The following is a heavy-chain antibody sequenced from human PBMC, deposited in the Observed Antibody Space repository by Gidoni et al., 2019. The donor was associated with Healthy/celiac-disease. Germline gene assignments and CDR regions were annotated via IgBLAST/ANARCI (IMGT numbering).Heavy chain of an antibody. CDR3: AKDTQDSSGWAPFDY. J-gene: IGHJ4*02. CDR1: GFTFSSYA. Sequence: EVQLLESGGGLVQPGGSLRLYCAASGFTFSSYAMSWVRQAPGKGLEWVSAISCSGGSTYYADSVKGRFTISRDNSKNTLYLQMNSLRAEDTAVYYCAKDTQDSSGWAPFDYWGQGTLVTVSS. CDR2: ISCSGGST. D-gene: IGHD6-19*01. V-gene: IGHV3-23*01.